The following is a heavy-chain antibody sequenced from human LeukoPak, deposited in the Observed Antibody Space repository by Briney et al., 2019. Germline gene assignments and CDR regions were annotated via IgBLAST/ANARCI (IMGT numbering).Heavy chain of an antibody. D-gene: IGHD6-19*01. CDR2: IYYTGST. J-gene: IGHJ3*02. V-gene: IGHV4-39*01. Sequence: SETLTLTCTVSGGSISSSHYYWGWIRQPPGKGLEWIGSIYYTGSTYYNPSLKSRVSISVDTSKNQFSLKLSSVTAADTAVYYCARPQSGGSGWFDAFDIWGQGTMVTVSS. CDR3: ARPQSGGSGWFDAFDI. CDR1: GGSISSSHYY.